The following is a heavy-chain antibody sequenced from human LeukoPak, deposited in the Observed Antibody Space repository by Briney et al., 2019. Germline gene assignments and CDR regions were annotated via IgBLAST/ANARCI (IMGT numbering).Heavy chain of an antibody. V-gene: IGHV1-69*05. Sequence: SVKVSCKASGDTFSSYAISWVRQAPGQGLEWMGGIIPIFGTANYAQKFQGRVTITTDESTSTAYMELSSLRSEDTAVYYCAREWSSSLKGINWFDPWGQGTLVTVSS. CDR3: AREWSSSLKGINWFDP. J-gene: IGHJ5*02. CDR2: IIPIFGTA. CDR1: GDTFSSYA. D-gene: IGHD6-6*01.